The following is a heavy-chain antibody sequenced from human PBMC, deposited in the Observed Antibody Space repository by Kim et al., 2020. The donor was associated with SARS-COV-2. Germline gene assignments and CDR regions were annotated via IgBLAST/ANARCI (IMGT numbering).Heavy chain of an antibody. D-gene: IGHD3-10*01. J-gene: IGHJ3*02. Sequence: PSLKSRVTISVDTSKHQFSLKLSSVTTADTAVYFCARPGAIMVRGGAFDIWGQGTMVTVSS. V-gene: IGHV4-39*01. CDR3: ARPGAIMVRGGAFDI.